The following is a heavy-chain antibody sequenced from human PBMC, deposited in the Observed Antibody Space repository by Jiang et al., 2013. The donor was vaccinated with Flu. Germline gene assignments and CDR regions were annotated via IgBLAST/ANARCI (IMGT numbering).Heavy chain of an antibody. CDR3: ATNTAMVIMSPGWFDY. CDR2: IRYDGSNK. CDR1: GFTFSSYG. D-gene: IGHD5-18*01. V-gene: IGHV3-30*02. Sequence: QLLESGGGVVQPGGSLRLSCAASGFTFSSYGMHWVRQAPGKGLEWVAFIRYDGSNKYYADSVKGRFTISRDNSKNTLYLQMNSLRAEDTAVYYCATNTAMVIMSPGWFDYWGQGTLVTVSS. J-gene: IGHJ4*02.